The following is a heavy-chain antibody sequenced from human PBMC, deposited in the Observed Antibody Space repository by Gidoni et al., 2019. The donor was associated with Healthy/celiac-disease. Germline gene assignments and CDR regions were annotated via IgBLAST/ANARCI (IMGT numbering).Heavy chain of an antibody. V-gene: IGHV3-23*04. CDR2: IRGSGGST. CDR1: GFTFSSYA. Sequence: EVQLVESGGGLVQPGGSLRLSCVASGFTFSSYAISWVRQAPGKGLEWVSAIRGSGGSTYYADSVKGRFTISRDNSKNTLYLQMNSLRAEDTAVYYCAKFAALRYFDWSHLGGGMDVWGQGTTVTVSS. D-gene: IGHD3-9*01. J-gene: IGHJ6*02. CDR3: AKFAALRYFDWSHLGGGMDV.